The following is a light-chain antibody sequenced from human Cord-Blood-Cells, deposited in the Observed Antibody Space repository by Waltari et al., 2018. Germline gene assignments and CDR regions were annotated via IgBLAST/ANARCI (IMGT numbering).Light chain of an antibody. CDR3: CSYAGSSTFWV. CDR1: SSDVGSYNL. CDR2: EGS. J-gene: IGLJ3*02. Sequence: QSALTQPASVSGSPGQSITISCTGTSSDVGSYNLVSWYQQHPGKAPKLMIYEGSKRPSGVFNRFSGSKSGNTASLTISGLQAEDEADYYCCSYAGSSTFWVFGGGTKLTVL. V-gene: IGLV2-23*03.